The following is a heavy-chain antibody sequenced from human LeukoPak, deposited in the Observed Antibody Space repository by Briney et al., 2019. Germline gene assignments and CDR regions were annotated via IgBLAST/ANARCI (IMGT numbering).Heavy chain of an antibody. CDR1: GFTFSSYS. J-gene: IGHJ3*02. V-gene: IGHV3-21*01. CDR3: ARPDEQQLVRDAFDI. Sequence: GGSLRLSCVASGFTFSSYSMNWVRQAPGKGLEWVSSISSSSSYIYYADSVKGRFTISRDNAKNSLYLQMNSLRAEDTAVYYCARPDEQQLVRDAFDIWGQGTMVTVSS. CDR2: ISSSSSYI. D-gene: IGHD6-13*01.